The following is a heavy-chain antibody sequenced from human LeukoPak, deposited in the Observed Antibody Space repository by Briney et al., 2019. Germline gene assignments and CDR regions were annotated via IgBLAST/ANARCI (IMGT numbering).Heavy chain of an antibody. CDR1: GASISSTSYC. J-gene: IGHJ5*02. Sequence: SETLSLTCTVSGASISSTSYCWGWIRQPAGKGLEWIGHIHTSGSTNYNPSLKSRVTISVDTSKNQFSLKLSSVTAADTAVYYCARHLYGSGSYYIWVHWFDPWGQGTLVTVSS. D-gene: IGHD3-10*01. CDR3: ARHLYGSGSYYIWVHWFDP. V-gene: IGHV4-61*09. CDR2: IHTSGST.